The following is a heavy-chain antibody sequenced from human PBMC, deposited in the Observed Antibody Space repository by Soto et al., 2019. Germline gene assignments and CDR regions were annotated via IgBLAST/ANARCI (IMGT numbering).Heavy chain of an antibody. D-gene: IGHD3-3*01. CDR1: GGSFSGYY. CDR2: INHSGST. J-gene: IGHJ6*02. V-gene: IGHV4-34*01. Sequence: PSETLSLTCAVYGGSFSGYYWSWIRQPPGKGLEWIGEINHSGSTNYNPSLKSRVTISVDTSKNQFSLKLSSVTAADTAVYYCAKNGFWSGSHYYYYYGMDGRGQATTVTVSS. CDR3: AKNGFWSGSHYYYYYGMDG.